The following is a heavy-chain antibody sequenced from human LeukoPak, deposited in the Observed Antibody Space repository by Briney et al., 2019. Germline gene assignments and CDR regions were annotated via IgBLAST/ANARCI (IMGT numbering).Heavy chain of an antibody. D-gene: IGHD3-9*01. CDR2: ISSSSSYI. CDR3: AREFAGYYDILTGYPFDY. CDR1: GFTFSSYS. J-gene: IGHJ4*02. Sequence: GGSLRLSCAASGFTFSSYSMNLVRQAPGKGLEWVSSISSSSSYIYYADSVKGRFTISRDNAKNSLYLQMNSLRAEDTAVYYCAREFAGYYDILTGYPFDYWGQGTLVTVSS. V-gene: IGHV3-21*01.